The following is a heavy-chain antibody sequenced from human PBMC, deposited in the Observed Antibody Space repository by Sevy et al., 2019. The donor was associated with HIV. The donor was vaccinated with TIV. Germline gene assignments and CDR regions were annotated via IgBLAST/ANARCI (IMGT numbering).Heavy chain of an antibody. D-gene: IGHD3-22*01. Sequence: GGSLRLSCAASGFTFSDYYMSWIRQAPGKGLEWVSYISSSSSYTNYADSVKGRFTISRDNAKNSLYLQMNSLRAEDTAVYYCARDKGRNYYDRDAFDIWGLGTMVTVSS. CDR2: ISSSSSYT. J-gene: IGHJ3*02. CDR1: GFTFSDYY. V-gene: IGHV3-11*06. CDR3: ARDKGRNYYDRDAFDI.